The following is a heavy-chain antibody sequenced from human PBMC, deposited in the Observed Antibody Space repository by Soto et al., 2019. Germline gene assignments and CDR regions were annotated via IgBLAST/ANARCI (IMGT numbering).Heavy chain of an antibody. CDR1: GYSFTSYA. CDR2: INAVNGKA. J-gene: IGHJ4*02. V-gene: IGHV1-3*01. CDR3: AMEYCSSTSCYRDY. Sequence: ASVKVSCKASGYSFTSYAIHWMRQAPGQRLEWMGRINAVNGKAKYAQKFQGRVTITRDTSTSTAYMELSSLRSEDTAVYYCAMEYCSSTSCYRDYWGQGTLVTVSS. D-gene: IGHD2-2*02.